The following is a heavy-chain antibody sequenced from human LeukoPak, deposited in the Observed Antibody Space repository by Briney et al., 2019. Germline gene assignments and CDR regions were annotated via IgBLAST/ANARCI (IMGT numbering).Heavy chain of an antibody. Sequence: RRASVKVSCKASGGTFSSYAISWVRQAPGQGLEWMGGIIPIFGTANYAQKFQGRVTITADESTSTAYVELSSLRSEDTAVYYCARDFQVYSYGPWYYYYGMDVWGQGTTVTVSS. D-gene: IGHD5-18*01. CDR1: GGTFSSYA. J-gene: IGHJ6*02. CDR3: ARDFQVYSYGPWYYYYGMDV. V-gene: IGHV1-69*13. CDR2: IIPIFGTA.